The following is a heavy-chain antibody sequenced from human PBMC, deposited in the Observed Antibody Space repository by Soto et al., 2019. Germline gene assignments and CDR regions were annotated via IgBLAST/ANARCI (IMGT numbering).Heavy chain of an antibody. CDR1: GGSISSGGYS. Sequence: SXTLSLTCAVSGGSISSGGYSWSWIRQPPGKGLEWIGYIYHSGSTYYNPSLKSRVTISVDRSKNQFSLKLSSVTAADTAVYYCARGMTTVNTLDYWGQGTLVTVSS. D-gene: IGHD4-4*01. V-gene: IGHV4-30-2*01. J-gene: IGHJ4*02. CDR3: ARGMTTVNTLDY. CDR2: IYHSGST.